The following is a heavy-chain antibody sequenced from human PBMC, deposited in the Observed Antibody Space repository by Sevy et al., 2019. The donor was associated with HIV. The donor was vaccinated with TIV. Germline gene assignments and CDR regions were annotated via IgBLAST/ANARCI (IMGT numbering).Heavy chain of an antibody. CDR1: GGSISSYY. CDR3: ARQRIATNWFDP. Sequence: SETLSLTCTVSGGSISSYYWSWIRQPPGKGLEWIGYIYYSGSTNYNPSLKSRVTISVDTSKNQFSLKLSSVTAADTAVYYCARQRIATNWFDPWGQGTLVNVSS. CDR2: IYYSGST. J-gene: IGHJ5*02. D-gene: IGHD6-13*01. V-gene: IGHV4-59*01.